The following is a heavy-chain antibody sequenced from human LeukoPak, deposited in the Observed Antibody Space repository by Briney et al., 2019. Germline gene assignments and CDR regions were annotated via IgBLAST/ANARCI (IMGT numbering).Heavy chain of an antibody. CDR1: GYSISSGYS. J-gene: IGHJ4*02. CDR2: IYHSGTT. V-gene: IGHV4-38-2*02. CDR3: ARGTSTIVATFSY. Sequence: SETLSLTCTVPGYSISSGYSWGWIRQPPGKGLEWIGSIYHSGTTYYNPSLKSRVTISVDTSKNQFSLRLSSVTAADTAVYYCARGTSTIVATFSYWGQGTLVTVSS. D-gene: IGHD5-12*01.